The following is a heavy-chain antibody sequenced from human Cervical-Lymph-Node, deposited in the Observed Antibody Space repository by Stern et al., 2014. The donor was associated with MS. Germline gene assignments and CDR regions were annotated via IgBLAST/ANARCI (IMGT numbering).Heavy chain of an antibody. CDR1: GFTLSTYS. Sequence: VQLVESGGGLVQPGGSLRLSCIVSGFTLSTYSMNWVRQAPGKGLEWVSYISSSSSIRKYADSVKVRFSISRDNGKISLYLQRNSLRDEDSAIYYCAGVYTSGNSWGQGTLVTVSS. CDR3: AGVYTSGNS. J-gene: IGHJ4*02. CDR2: ISSSSSIR. V-gene: IGHV3-48*02. D-gene: IGHD6-25*01.